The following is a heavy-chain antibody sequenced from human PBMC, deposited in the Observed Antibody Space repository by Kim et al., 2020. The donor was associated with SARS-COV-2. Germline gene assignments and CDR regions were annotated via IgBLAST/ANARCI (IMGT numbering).Heavy chain of an antibody. CDR1: GFSFSNYA. V-gene: IGHV3-23*01. Sequence: GGSLRLSCEASGFSFSNYAMNWVRQAPGKGLEWVSTISGSGTTTYYADSVKGRFTISRDISKNTLYLQMNSLRVEDTAVYYCAKDMYSSGWSDYWGQGNL. D-gene: IGHD6-19*01. CDR2: ISGSGTTT. CDR3: AKDMYSSGWSDY. J-gene: IGHJ4*02.